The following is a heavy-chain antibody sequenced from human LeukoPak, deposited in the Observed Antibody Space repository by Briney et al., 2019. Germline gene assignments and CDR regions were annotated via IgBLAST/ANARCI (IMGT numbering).Heavy chain of an antibody. CDR3: AKDLGSSGYYSI. J-gene: IGHJ4*02. D-gene: IGHD3-22*01. V-gene: IGHV4-39*07. CDR2: IYYSGSS. CDR1: GGSISSSSSY. Sequence: SETLSLTCSVSGGSISSSSSYWGWIRQPPGKGLEWIGSIYYSGSSFDNPALKSRVTLSVDTSKNQFSLKLSSVTASDTAVYYCAKDLGSSGYYSIWGQGMLVTVSS.